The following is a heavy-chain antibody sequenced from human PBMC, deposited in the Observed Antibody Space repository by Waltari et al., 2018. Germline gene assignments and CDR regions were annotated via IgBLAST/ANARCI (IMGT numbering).Heavy chain of an antibody. CDR3: ARSIAHGAFDI. V-gene: IGHV3-30-3*01. J-gene: IGHJ3*02. CDR2: IADEGSNK. D-gene: IGHD6-6*01. Sequence: QVQLVESGGGVVQPGRSLRLSCAASGFTFSSYAMHWVRQAPGKGLEWVAVIADEGSNKYYADSVKGRFTISSDNCKDTLYLQMNSLRAEDTAVYYCARSIAHGAFDIWGQGTMVTVSS. CDR1: GFTFSSYA.